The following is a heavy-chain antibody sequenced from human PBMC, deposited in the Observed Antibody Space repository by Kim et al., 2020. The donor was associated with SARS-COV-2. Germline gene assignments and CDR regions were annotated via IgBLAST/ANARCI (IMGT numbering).Heavy chain of an antibody. J-gene: IGHJ6*03. CDR3: ARSIAAAAPFYYYYYYMDV. CDR1: GFTFSDYY. CDR2: ISSSGSTI. D-gene: IGHD6-13*01. Sequence: GGSLRLSCAASGFTFSDYYMSWIRQAPGKGLEWVSYISSSGSTIYYADSVKGRFTISRDNAKNSLYLQMNSLRAEDTAVYYCARSIAAAAPFYYYYYYMDVWGKGTTVTVSS. V-gene: IGHV3-11*01.